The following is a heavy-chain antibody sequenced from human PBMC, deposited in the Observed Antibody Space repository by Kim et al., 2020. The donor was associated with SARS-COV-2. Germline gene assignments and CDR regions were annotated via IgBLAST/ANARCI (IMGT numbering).Heavy chain of an antibody. V-gene: IGHV3-21*01. D-gene: IGHD5-12*01. J-gene: IGHJ2*01. Sequence: ADSVKGRFTISRDNAKNSLYLQMNSLRAEDTAVYYCARDGGYDDHWYFDLWGRGTLVTVSS. CDR3: ARDGGYDDHWYFDL.